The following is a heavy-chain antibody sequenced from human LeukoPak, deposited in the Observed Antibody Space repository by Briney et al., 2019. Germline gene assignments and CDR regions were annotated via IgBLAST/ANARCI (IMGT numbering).Heavy chain of an antibody. CDR3: TTDSGYGDYAYDY. CDR1: GFTFSSYS. CDR2: IKSKTDGGTT. J-gene: IGHJ4*02. V-gene: IGHV3-15*01. Sequence: GGALRLSCAASGFTFSSYSMNWVRQAPGKGLQWVGRIKSKTDGGTTDYAAPVNGIFTISRDDSKNKLYLQMNSLKTEDTAVYYCTTDSGYGDYAYDYWGQGTLVTVSS. D-gene: IGHD4-17*01.